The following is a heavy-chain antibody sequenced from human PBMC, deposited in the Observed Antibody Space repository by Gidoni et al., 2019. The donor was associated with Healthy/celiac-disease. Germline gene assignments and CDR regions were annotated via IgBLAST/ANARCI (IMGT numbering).Heavy chain of an antibody. CDR2: IIPIFGTA. J-gene: IGHJ1*01. V-gene: IGHV1-69*01. D-gene: IGHD1-1*01. Sequence: QVQLVQSGAEVKKPGSSVKVSCKASGGPFSSYAISWVRQAPGQGLEWMGGIIPIFGTANYAQKFQGRVTITADESTSTAYMELSSLRSEDTAVYYCARPRRDGYNLGYFQHWGQGTLVTVSS. CDR1: GGPFSSYA. CDR3: ARPRRDGYNLGYFQH.